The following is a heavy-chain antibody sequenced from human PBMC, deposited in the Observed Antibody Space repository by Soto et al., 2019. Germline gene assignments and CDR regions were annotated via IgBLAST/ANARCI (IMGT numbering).Heavy chain of an antibody. J-gene: IGHJ5*02. CDR3: ALIKDCSRTDCYLASFDP. D-gene: IGHD2-2*01. Sequence: SGPTLVNPTETLTLTCNVSGLSRKKGRMGVSWIHQPPGKDLEWRAHIFWNDEKSYSTSLKSRLTISKDNSRSQVVLNMTNVDTVDSGTYYCALIKDCSRTDCYLASFDPWGQGTLVTVSS. V-gene: IGHV2-26*01. CDR1: GLSRKKGRMG. CDR2: IFWNDEK.